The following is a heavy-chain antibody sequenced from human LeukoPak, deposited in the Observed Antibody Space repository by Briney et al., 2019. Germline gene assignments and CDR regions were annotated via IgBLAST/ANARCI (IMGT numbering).Heavy chain of an antibody. CDR1: GYTFPGYF. CDR3: ARGQPYGNYNYFDS. V-gene: IGHV1-2*06. D-gene: IGHD4-11*01. Sequence: GASVKDSCKASGYTFPGYFIHWVRQAPGQGLEWMGRINPNTGYPNHAQNFQGRVTMTRDTSISTAYMELSRLTTDDTAVYFCARGQPYGNYNYFDSWGQGTLVTVSS. CDR2: INPNTGYP. J-gene: IGHJ5*01.